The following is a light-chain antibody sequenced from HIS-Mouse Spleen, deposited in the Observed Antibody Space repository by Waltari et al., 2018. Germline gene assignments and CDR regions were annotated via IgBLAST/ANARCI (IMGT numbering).Light chain of an antibody. Sequence: QSALTQPASVSGSPGQSITISCPGTRSDVGGYNSVPWYQQHPGKAPKLMIYDVSNRPSGVSNRFSGSKSGNTASLTISGLQAEDEADYYCSSYTSSSTVFSGGTKLTVL. V-gene: IGLV2-14*03. CDR1: RSDVGGYNS. CDR2: DVS. CDR3: SSYTSSSTV. J-gene: IGLJ2*01.